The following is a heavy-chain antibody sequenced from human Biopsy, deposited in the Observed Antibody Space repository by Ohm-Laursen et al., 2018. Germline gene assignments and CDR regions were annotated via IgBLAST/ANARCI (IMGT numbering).Heavy chain of an antibody. Sequence: SLRLSCAASGFIFSDYYMSWIRQAPGKGLEWVSNINSVGTIYYADSVRGRFTISRDNAKNSLYLQMNSLRVEDTAVYYCARSVGIMAAPIDYWDQGTLVTVSS. J-gene: IGHJ4*02. CDR2: INSVGTI. CDR1: GFIFSDYY. CDR3: ARSVGIMAAPIDY. V-gene: IGHV3-11*01. D-gene: IGHD3-16*01.